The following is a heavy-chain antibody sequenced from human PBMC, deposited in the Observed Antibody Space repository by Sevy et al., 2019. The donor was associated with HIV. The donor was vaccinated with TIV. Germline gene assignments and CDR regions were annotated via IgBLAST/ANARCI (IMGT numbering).Heavy chain of an antibody. J-gene: IGHJ4*02. CDR3: ARVGVGALTGRFDY. D-gene: IGHD1-26*01. Sequence: SETLSLTCTVSAGSISSGGYYWSWIRQHPGKGLEWIGYIYYSGSTYYNPSLKSRVTISVDTSKNQFSLKLSSVTAADTAVYYCARVGVGALTGRFDYWGQGTLVTVSS. CDR1: AGSISSGGYY. CDR2: IYYSGST. V-gene: IGHV4-31*03.